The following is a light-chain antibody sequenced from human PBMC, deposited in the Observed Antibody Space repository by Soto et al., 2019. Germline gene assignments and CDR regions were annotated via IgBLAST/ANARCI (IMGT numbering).Light chain of an antibody. CDR2: EDS. CDR3: SSYAGSNKVFV. V-gene: IGLV2-8*01. Sequence: QSVLTQPPSASGSPGQSVTISCTGTSSDVGGYNFVSWYQQHPGKAPKLMSYEDSKRPSGGPARFSGSKSGNAASPTVSGRQADGEGDDYCSSYAGSNKVFVFGAGTELTVL. J-gene: IGLJ1*01. CDR1: SSDVGGYNF.